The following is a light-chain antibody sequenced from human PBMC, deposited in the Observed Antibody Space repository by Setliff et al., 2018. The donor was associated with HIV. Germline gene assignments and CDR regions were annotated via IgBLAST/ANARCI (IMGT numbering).Light chain of an antibody. CDR2: EVT. Sequence: QSALAQPASVSGSPGQSITISCTGTSSGVGGYNYVSWYQQHPGKAPKLLIFEVTNRPSGISNRFSASKSDNTASLTISRLQAEDEADYYCSSFTSSGTYVFGTGTKVTVL. J-gene: IGLJ1*01. CDR3: SSFTSSGTYV. CDR1: SSGVGGYNY. V-gene: IGLV2-14*01.